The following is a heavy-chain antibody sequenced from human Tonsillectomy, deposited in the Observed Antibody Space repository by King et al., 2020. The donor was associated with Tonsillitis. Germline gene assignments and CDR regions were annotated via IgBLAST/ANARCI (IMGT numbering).Heavy chain of an antibody. V-gene: IGHV4-59*01. Sequence: QLQESGPGLVKPSETLSLTCTVSGGSISSYYWSWIRQPPGKGLEWIGYIYYSGSTNYNPSLKSRVTISVDTSKNQFSLKLSSVTAADTAVYYCARSPQSLQWLVPHFDYWGQGTLVTVSS. D-gene: IGHD6-19*01. CDR2: IYYSGST. J-gene: IGHJ4*02. CDR3: ARSPQSLQWLVPHFDY. CDR1: GGSISSYY.